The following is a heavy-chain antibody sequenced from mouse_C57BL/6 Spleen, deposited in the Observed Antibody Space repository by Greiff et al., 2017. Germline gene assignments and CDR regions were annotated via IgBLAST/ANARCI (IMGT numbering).Heavy chain of an antibody. V-gene: IGHV1-15*01. CDR1: GYTFTDYE. D-gene: IGHD1-1*01. J-gene: IGHJ4*01. CDR2: IDPETGGT. Sequence: QVQLQQSGAELVRPGASVTLSCKASGYTFTDYEMHWVKQTPVHSLEWIGAIDPETGGTAYNQKFKGKAILTADKSSSTAYMELRSLTSEDSAVYYCTSITTRDYWGQGTSVTVSS. CDR3: TSITTRDY.